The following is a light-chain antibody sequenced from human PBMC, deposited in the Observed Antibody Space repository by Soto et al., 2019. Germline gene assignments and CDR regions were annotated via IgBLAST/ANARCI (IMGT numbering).Light chain of an antibody. CDR1: QIVTSSY. J-gene: IGKJ1*01. CDR3: QQHGRSPPSWT. Sequence: EIVLTQSPGTLSLAPGERATLFCRVSQIVTSSYLAWYQQKPGQAPRLLIYGASSRATGIPDRFSGSGSETDFTLTISRLEPEDVAVYFCQQHGRSPPSWTVGQGTKLEI. CDR2: GAS. V-gene: IGKV3-20*01.